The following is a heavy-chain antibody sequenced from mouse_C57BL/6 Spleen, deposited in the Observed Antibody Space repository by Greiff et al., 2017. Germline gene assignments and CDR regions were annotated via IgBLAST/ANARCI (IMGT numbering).Heavy chain of an antibody. CDR2: IYPGDGDT. Sequence: VQRVESGPELVKPGASVKISCKASGYAFSSSWMNWVKQRPGKGLEWIGRIYPGDGDTNYNGKFKGKATLTADKSSSTAYMQLSSLTSEDSAVYFCARSMDYWGQGTSVTVSS. J-gene: IGHJ4*01. V-gene: IGHV1-82*01. CDR1: GYAFSSSW. CDR3: ARSMDY.